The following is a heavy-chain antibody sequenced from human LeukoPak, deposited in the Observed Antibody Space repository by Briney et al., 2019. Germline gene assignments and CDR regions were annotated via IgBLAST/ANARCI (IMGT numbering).Heavy chain of an antibody. D-gene: IGHD7-27*01. V-gene: IGHV3-23*01. CDR2: ITTGGPNT. Sequence: PGGSLRLSCTASGFTFSSYTMNWVRQAQWKGLKWVSTITTGGPNTYYADSVKGRFTVSRDDSKNTLYLQMNSLRAEDTAVYYCAKDGGLWVSAHWGDSWGRGTLVTVSS. CDR1: GFTFSSYT. J-gene: IGHJ4*02. CDR3: AKDGGLWVSAHWGDS.